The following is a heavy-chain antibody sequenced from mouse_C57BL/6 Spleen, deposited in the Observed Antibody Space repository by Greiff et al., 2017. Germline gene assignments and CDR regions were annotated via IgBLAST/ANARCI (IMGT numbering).Heavy chain of an antibody. J-gene: IGHJ2*01. V-gene: IGHV1-26*01. CDR3: AKGSLLSHYFDY. D-gene: IGHD1-1*01. Sequence: VQLQQSGPELVKPGASVKISCKASGYTFTDYYMNWVKQSHGKSLEWIGDINPNNGGTSYNQKVKGKATLTVEKSSSPAYMELRSLTSEDSAVYYCAKGSLLSHYFDYWGQGTTLTVSS. CDR1: GYTFTDYY. CDR2: INPNNGGT.